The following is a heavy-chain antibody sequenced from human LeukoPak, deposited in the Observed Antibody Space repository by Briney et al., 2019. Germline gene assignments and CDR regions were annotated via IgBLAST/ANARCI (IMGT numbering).Heavy chain of an antibody. J-gene: IGHJ5*02. D-gene: IGHD2-2*01. CDR1: GFTFSSYG. V-gene: IGHV3-30*18. CDR2: ISFDGTNK. Sequence: GGSLRLSCAASGFTFSSYGMHWVRQAPGKGLEWVAVISFDGTNKFYADSVRGRFTISRDNSKNTLYLQMNSLRAEDTAVYYCAKDLPRSDIVVVPAAMNWFDPWGQGTLVTVSS. CDR3: AKDLPRSDIVVVPAAMNWFDP.